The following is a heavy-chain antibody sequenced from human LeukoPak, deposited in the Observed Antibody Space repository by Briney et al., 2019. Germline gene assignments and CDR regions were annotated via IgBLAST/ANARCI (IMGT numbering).Heavy chain of an antibody. CDR3: ARAYYYDSSGSYAFDI. Sequence: PGGSLRRSCAASGFTVDSNYMSWVRQAPGKGLEWVSVIYSGGSTYYADSVKGRFTISRDNSKNTLYLQMNSLRAEDTAVYYCARAYYYDSSGSYAFDIWGHATMVTVSS. D-gene: IGHD3-22*01. V-gene: IGHV3-66*01. CDR2: IYSGGST. J-gene: IGHJ3*02. CDR1: GFTVDSNY.